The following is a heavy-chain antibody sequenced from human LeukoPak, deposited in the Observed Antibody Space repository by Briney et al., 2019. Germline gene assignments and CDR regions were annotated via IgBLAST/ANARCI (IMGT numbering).Heavy chain of an antibody. J-gene: IGHJ6*02. CDR1: GGSISSYY. V-gene: IGHV4-59*01. D-gene: IGHD5-12*01. Sequence: SETLSLTCTVSGGSISSYYWSWIRQPPGKGLEWIGYIYYSGSTNYNPSLKSRVTISVDTSKNQFSLKLSSVTAADTAVYYCARSGYGYYYYGMDVWGQGTTVTVSS. CDR3: ARSGYGYYYYGMDV. CDR2: IYYSGST.